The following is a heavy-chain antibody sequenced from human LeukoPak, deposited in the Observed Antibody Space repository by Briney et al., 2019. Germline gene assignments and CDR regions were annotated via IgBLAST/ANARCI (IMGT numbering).Heavy chain of an antibody. CDR2: IGSDSIT. Sequence: AGGSLRLSCAASGFTFSNYAMSWVRQAPGRGLEWVSGIGSDSITYYADSVKGRFTISRDNSKNTLFLQMNSLRAEDTAVYYCAKRPPGEVYWGQGALVTVSS. J-gene: IGHJ4*02. V-gene: IGHV3-23*01. D-gene: IGHD3-16*01. CDR3: AKRPPGEVY. CDR1: GFTFSNYA.